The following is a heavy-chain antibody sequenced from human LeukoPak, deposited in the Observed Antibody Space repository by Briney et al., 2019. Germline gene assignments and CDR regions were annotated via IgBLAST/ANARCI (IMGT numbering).Heavy chain of an antibody. D-gene: IGHD5-12*01. CDR1: GGSITSGDYY. CDR3: ARSYSGYGFGWFDP. J-gene: IGHJ5*02. Sequence: SETLPLTCTVSGGSITSGDYYWSWVRQPPGKGLEWIGHIYYSGTTYYNSSLKSRVTILVDTSKKQFSLKLSSVTAADTAVYYCARSYSGYGFGWFDPWGQGTLVTVSS. CDR2: IYYSGTT. V-gene: IGHV4-30-4*01.